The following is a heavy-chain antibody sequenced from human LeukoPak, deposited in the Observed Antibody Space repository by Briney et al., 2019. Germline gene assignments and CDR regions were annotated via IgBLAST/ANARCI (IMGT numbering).Heavy chain of an antibody. Sequence: GGSLRLSCAASGFTFDDYAMHWVRQAPGKGLEWVSGISWNSGSIGYADSVKGRFTISRDNAKNTLYLQMNSLRAEDTAVYYCAKGNWDGYNRAFDIWGLGTMVTVSS. V-gene: IGHV3-9*01. CDR1: GFTFDDYA. CDR3: AKGNWDGYNRAFDI. J-gene: IGHJ3*02. D-gene: IGHD5-24*01. CDR2: ISWNSGSI.